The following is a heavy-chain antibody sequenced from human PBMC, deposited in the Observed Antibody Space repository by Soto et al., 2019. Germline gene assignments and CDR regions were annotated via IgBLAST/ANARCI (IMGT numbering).Heavy chain of an antibody. J-gene: IGHJ4*02. Sequence: EVQLLDSGGGLVQPGGSLRLSCAASGFMFDIYGMSWVRQAPGKGLEWVSALSANGVKTYYAASVSGRFTISRDNSIDTLYLQMNSLTADDTAVYFCAKDLLGNCDSWGQGSLVTVSP. D-gene: IGHD1-26*01. CDR3: AKDLLGNCDS. CDR2: LSANGVKT. V-gene: IGHV3-23*01. CDR1: GFMFDIYG.